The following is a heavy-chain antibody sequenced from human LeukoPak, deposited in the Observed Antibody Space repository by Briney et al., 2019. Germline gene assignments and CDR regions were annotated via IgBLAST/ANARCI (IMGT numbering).Heavy chain of an antibody. CDR2: INPNSGGT. CDR3: ARGDHYDILTGYQTPSHLSDY. CDR1: GYTFTGYY. J-gene: IGHJ4*02. V-gene: IGHV1-2*02. Sequence: ASVKVPCKASGYTFTGYYVHWVRQAPGQGLEWMGWINPNSGGTNYAQKFQGRVTMTRDTSISTAYMELSRLRSDDTAVYYCARGDHYDILTGYQTPSHLSDYWGQGTLVTVSS. D-gene: IGHD3-9*01.